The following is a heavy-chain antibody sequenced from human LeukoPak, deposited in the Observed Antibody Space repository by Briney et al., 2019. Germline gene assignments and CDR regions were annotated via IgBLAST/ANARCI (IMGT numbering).Heavy chain of an antibody. Sequence: GASVKVSCKAAGYTFTSYGITWVRQAPGQGLEWMGWDSAYADNTNYVQKIQGRVTMTTDTSTSTAYMELRSLRSDDTAVYYCARDCIGCHGFDYWGQGTLVTVSS. CDR2: DSAYADNT. D-gene: IGHD1-26*01. CDR1: GYTFTSYG. V-gene: IGHV1-18*01. J-gene: IGHJ4*02. CDR3: ARDCIGCHGFDY.